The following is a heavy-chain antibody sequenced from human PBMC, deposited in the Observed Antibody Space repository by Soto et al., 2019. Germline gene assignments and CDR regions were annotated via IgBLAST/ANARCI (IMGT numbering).Heavy chain of an antibody. V-gene: IGHV3-30*18. Sequence: QVQLVESGGGVVQPGRSLRLSCAASGFTFSSYGMHWVRQAPGKGLERVAVISYDGSNKYYADSVKGRFTISRDNSKNTLYLQMNSLRAEDMAVYYWAKILGELSSDDAFDIWGQGTMVTVSS. CDR3: AKILGELSSDDAFDI. D-gene: IGHD3-16*02. J-gene: IGHJ3*02. CDR1: GFTFSSYG. CDR2: ISYDGSNK.